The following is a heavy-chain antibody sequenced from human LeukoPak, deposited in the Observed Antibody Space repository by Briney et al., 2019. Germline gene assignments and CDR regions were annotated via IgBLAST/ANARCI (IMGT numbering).Heavy chain of an antibody. CDR1: GGTISSSSYY. Sequence: SETLSLTCTVSGGTISSSSYYWGWIRQPPGKGLEWIGSIYYSGSTYYNPSLKSRVTISVDTSKNQFSLKLSSVTAADTAVYYCARPLRLHDFWSGNAFDIWGQGTMVTVSS. CDR2: IYYSGST. CDR3: ARPLRLHDFWSGNAFDI. J-gene: IGHJ3*02. D-gene: IGHD3-3*01. V-gene: IGHV4-39*01.